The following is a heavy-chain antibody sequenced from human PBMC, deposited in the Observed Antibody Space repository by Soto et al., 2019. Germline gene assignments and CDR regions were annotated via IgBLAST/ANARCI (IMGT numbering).Heavy chain of an antibody. V-gene: IGHV1-18*01. CDR2: IGGYKGNT. Sequence: ASVKVSCKASGYTFTNYGVSWVRQAPGQGLEWMGWIGGYKGNTNYAQKLQGRVTLTTDTSTSTAYMELRSLRSADTAVYYCAPHTLDTGMPSGYWGQGTLVTVSS. J-gene: IGHJ4*02. CDR1: GYTFTNYG. D-gene: IGHD5-18*01. CDR3: APHTLDTGMPSGY.